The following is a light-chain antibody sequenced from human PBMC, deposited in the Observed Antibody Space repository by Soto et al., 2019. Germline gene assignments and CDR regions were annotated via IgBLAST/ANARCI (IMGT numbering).Light chain of an antibody. Sequence: SALTHPASASGSPGQAIPSSCTGTTSDVGLYNYVSCYQQHPRKAPKLIIYDVSNRPSGVSNRFSGSKSGNTASLTISGLQAEDEADYYCNSYTSSNTRQIVFGTGTKVTVL. CDR1: TSDVGLYNY. J-gene: IGLJ1*01. V-gene: IGLV2-14*01. CDR3: NSYTSSNTRQIV. CDR2: DVS.